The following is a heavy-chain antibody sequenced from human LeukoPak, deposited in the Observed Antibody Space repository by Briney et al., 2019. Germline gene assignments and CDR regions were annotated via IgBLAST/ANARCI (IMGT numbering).Heavy chain of an antibody. J-gene: IGHJ4*02. CDR2: IKQDGSEK. V-gene: IGHV3-7*01. CDR1: GFTFSSYW. D-gene: IGHD4-23*01. CDR3: ARDHTTVVIDY. Sequence: GGSLRLSSAASGFTFSSYWMSWVRQAPGKGLEWVANIKQDGSEKYYVDSVKGRFTISRDNAKNSLYLQMNSLRAEDTAVYYCARDHTTVVIDYWGQGTLVTVSS.